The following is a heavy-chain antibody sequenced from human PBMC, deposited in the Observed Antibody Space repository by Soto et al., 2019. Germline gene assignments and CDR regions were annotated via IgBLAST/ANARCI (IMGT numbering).Heavy chain of an antibody. V-gene: IGHV3-11*06. Sequence: QVQLVESGGGLVKPGGSLRLSCAASGFTFSDYYMSWIRQAPGKGLEWVSYISSSSSYTNYADSVKGRFTISRDNAKNSLDLQMNSLRAEDTGVYYCARHRGALAGTGVFDYWGQGTLVTVSS. CDR2: ISSSSSYT. CDR3: ARHRGALAGTGVFDY. J-gene: IGHJ4*02. D-gene: IGHD6-19*01. CDR1: GFTFSDYY.